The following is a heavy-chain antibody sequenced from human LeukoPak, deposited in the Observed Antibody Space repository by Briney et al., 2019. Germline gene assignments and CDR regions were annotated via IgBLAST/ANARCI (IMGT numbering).Heavy chain of an antibody. CDR2: IYYSGST. V-gene: IGHV4-30-4*08. D-gene: IGHD3-22*01. CDR3: ARGGYYDGSGYFDY. Sequence: SETLSLTCTVSGGSISSGDYYWSWIRQPPGKGLEWIGYIYYSGSTYYNPSLKSRVTISVDTSKNQFSLKLSSVTAADTAVYYCARGGYYDGSGYFDYWGRGTLVTVSS. J-gene: IGHJ4*02. CDR1: GGSISSGDYY.